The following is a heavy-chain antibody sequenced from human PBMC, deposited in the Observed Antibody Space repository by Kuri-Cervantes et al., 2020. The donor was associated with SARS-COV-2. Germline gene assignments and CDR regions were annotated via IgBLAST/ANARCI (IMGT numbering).Heavy chain of an antibody. J-gene: IGHJ4*02. CDR1: GFTFSSYS. CDR3: ASQIGIFWN. CDR2: ISSSSSTI. Sequence: GESLKISCAASGFTFSSYSMNWVRQAPGKGLEWVSYISSSSSTIYYADSVKGRFTISRDNAKNSLYLQMNSLRAEDTAVYYCASQIGIFWNWGQGTLVTVSS. D-gene: IGHD3-3*01. V-gene: IGHV3-48*04.